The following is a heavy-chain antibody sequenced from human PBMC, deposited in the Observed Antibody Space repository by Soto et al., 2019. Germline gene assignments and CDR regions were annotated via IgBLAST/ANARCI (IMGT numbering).Heavy chain of an antibody. V-gene: IGHV5-10-1*01. CDR3: ARQIYDSDTGPNSQYYFDS. CDR1: GYSFAGYW. Sequence: GESLKISCKGSGYSFAGYWITWVRQKPGKGLEWMGRIDPSDSQTYYSPSFRGHVTISATKSITTVFLQWSSLRASDTAMYYCARQIYDSDTGPNSQYYFDSWGQGTPVTVSS. CDR2: IDPSDSQT. J-gene: IGHJ4*02. D-gene: IGHD3-22*01.